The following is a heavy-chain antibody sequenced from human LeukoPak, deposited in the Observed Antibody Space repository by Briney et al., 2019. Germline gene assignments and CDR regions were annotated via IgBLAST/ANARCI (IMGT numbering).Heavy chain of an antibody. J-gene: IGHJ6*03. CDR3: ARGLSSSYYYMDV. D-gene: IGHD6-19*01. Sequence: SETLSLTCTVSGGSISNYYWSWIRQPPGKGLEWIGYIYYTGSTNYNPSLKSRVTISVDTSKNQFSLKLSSVTAADTAVYYCARGLSSSYYYMDVWGKGTTVTISS. CDR1: GGSISNYY. CDR2: IYYTGST. V-gene: IGHV4-59*01.